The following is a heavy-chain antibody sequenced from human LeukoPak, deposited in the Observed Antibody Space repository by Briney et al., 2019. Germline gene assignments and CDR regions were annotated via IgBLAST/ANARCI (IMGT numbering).Heavy chain of an antibody. Sequence: SETLSLTCTVSGGSISSGGYSWSWIRQPPGKGLEWIGYIYHSGSTYYNPSLKSRVTISVDRSKNQFSLKLSSVTAADTAVYYCARVSKADYGDYYAFDIWGQGTMVTVSS. CDR2: IYHSGST. D-gene: IGHD4-17*01. CDR1: GGSISSGGYS. V-gene: IGHV4-30-2*01. CDR3: ARVSKADYGDYYAFDI. J-gene: IGHJ3*02.